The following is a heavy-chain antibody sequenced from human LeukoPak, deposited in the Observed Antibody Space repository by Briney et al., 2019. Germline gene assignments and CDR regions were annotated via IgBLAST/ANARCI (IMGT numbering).Heavy chain of an antibody. J-gene: IGHJ4*02. CDR1: GFTFSSYA. D-gene: IGHD3-22*01. Sequence: GGSLRLSCAASGFTFSSYAMSWVRQAPGKGQEWVSAISGSGGSTYYADSVKGRFTISRDNSKNTLYLQMNSLKAEDTAVYYCAKDFDPTYYYDSSGYPHFDYWGQGTLVTVSS. V-gene: IGHV3-23*01. CDR3: AKDFDPTYYYDSSGYPHFDY. CDR2: ISGSGGST.